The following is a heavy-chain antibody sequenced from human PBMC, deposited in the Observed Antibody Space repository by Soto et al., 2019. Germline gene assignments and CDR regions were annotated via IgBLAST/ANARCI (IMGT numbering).Heavy chain of an antibody. CDR1: GYTFTSYD. D-gene: IGHD6-13*01. CDR2: MNPNSGNT. J-gene: IGHJ5*02. CDR3: ARLGAGTGWCDH. V-gene: IGHV1-8*01. Sequence: ASVQVSCKASGYTFTSYDINWVRQATGQGLEWMGWMNPNSGNTGYAQKFQGRATMTRNTSISTAYMELSSLRSEETAVYYCARLGAGTGWCDHRGQGTLATVSA.